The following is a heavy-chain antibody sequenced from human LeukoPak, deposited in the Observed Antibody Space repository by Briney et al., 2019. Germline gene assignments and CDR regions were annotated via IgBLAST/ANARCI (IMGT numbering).Heavy chain of an antibody. D-gene: IGHD2-8*02. CDR2: ISNDGNNK. Sequence: GGSLRLSCAASGFTFSRYSMNWVRQAPGKGLEWVAVISNDGNNKYYADSVKGRFTISRDNSKNTLYLQMNSLRAEDTAVYYCASDFRSYNIRWCLDYWGQGTLVTVSS. CDR1: GFTFSRYS. CDR3: ASDFRSYNIRWCLDY. J-gene: IGHJ4*02. V-gene: IGHV3-30*03.